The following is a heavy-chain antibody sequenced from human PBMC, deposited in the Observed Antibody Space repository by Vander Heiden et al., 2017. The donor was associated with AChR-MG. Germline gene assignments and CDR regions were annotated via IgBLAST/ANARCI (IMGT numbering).Heavy chain of an antibody. Sequence: EVQLVESGGGLIKPGGSLRPSCAAPGFSFNQAWMGWVRPAPGKGLEWVGRIKSKTDGGTTDYAAPVKGRLTITRDDSKNTLYLQMNSLKTEDTAVYYCTTGVFTVNTVLDDKWGQGTLVTVSS. CDR3: TTGVFTVNTVLDDK. CDR2: IKSKTDGGTT. V-gene: IGHV3-15*01. J-gene: IGHJ4*02. CDR1: GFSFNQAW. D-gene: IGHD4-17*01.